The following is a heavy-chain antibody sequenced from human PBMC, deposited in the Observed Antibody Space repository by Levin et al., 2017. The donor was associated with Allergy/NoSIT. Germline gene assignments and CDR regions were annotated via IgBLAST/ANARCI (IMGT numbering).Heavy chain of an antibody. CDR2: ISYDGSSA. CDR3: ARGPMVRDPNSGEYYYYYLDV. J-gene: IGHJ6*03. Sequence: GGSLRLSCAAYGFTFDSYSIHWVRQAPGKGLEWVVVISYDGSSAYYAESVKGRFTISRDNSKNTVSLQMNSLRAEDTAVYYCARGPMVRDPNSGEYYYYYLDVWGKGTTVTVSS. D-gene: IGHD3-10*01. V-gene: IGHV3-30-3*01. CDR1: GFTFDSYS.